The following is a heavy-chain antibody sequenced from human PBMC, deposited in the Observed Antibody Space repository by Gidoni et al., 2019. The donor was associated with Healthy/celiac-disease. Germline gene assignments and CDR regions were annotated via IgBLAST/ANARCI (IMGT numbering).Heavy chain of an antibody. CDR2: ISYDGSNK. V-gene: IGHV3-30-3*01. Sequence: QVQLVESGGGVVQPGRSLRLYCAASGFTFSSYAMHWVRQAPGKGLEWVAVISYDGSNKYYADSVKGRFTISRDNSKNTLYLQMNSLRAEDTAVYYCARAGGSYTGYYFDYWGQGTLVTVSS. J-gene: IGHJ4*02. CDR3: ARAGGSYTGYYFDY. CDR1: GFTFSSYA. D-gene: IGHD1-26*01.